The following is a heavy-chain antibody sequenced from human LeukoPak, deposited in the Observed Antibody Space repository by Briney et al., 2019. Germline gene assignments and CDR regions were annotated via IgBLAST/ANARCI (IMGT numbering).Heavy chain of an antibody. Sequence: PGGSLRLSCAASGFTFSSYAMHWFRQAPGKGLEGVAVISYDGSNKYYADSVKGRFTISRDNSKNTLYLQMNSLRAEDTAVYYCARQINNWFDPWGQGTLVTVSS. CDR1: GFTFSSYA. CDR3: ARQINNWFDP. V-gene: IGHV3-30-3*01. CDR2: ISYDGSNK. J-gene: IGHJ5*02.